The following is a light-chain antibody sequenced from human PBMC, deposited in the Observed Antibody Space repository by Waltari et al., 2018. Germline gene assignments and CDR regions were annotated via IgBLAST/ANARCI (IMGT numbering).Light chain of an antibody. CDR1: QDISSF. CDR3: QQGNTYPYN. CDR2: YAK. J-gene: IGKJ2*01. V-gene: IGKV1-13*02. Sequence: IQMSQSPSSLSASVGDRVTMTCRASQDISSFLNWYQQKPGKAPKVLIYYAKSLSGGVPSRFSGSGSGTEFNLTITTLQPEDFATYYCQQGNTYPYNFGQGTKVEIK.